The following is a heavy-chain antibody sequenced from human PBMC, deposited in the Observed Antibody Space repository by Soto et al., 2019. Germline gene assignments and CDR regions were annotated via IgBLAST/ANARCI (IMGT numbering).Heavy chain of an antibody. CDR3: ARQYCSSTSCSRVDV. Sequence: QVQLVESGGGVVQPGRSLRLSCAASGFTFSSYGMHWVRQAPGKGLEWVAVILYDGSNKYYADAVKGRFSISRDNSKDTLYLQMNSMRAEETAVYYCARQYCSSTSCSRVDVWGQGTTVTVSS. D-gene: IGHD2-2*01. CDR2: ILYDGSNK. CDR1: GFTFSSYG. V-gene: IGHV3-33*01. J-gene: IGHJ6*02.